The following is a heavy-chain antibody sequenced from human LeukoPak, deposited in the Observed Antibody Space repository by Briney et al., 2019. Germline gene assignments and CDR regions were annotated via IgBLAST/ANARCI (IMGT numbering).Heavy chain of an antibody. Sequence: SETLSLTCTVSGGSISSYYWSWIRQPAGKGLEWIGRIYTSGSTNYNPSLKSRVTMSVDTSKYQSSLKLISVTAADTAVYYCARSFYGSGVFDYWGQGTLVTVSS. J-gene: IGHJ4*02. CDR2: IYTSGST. CDR3: ARSFYGSGVFDY. D-gene: IGHD3-10*01. V-gene: IGHV4-4*07. CDR1: GGSISSYY.